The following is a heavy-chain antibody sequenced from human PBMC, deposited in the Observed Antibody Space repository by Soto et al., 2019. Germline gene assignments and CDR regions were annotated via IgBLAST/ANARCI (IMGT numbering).Heavy chain of an antibody. J-gene: IGHJ5*02. D-gene: IGHD4-17*01. CDR3: VHPRSTVQIPPT. CDR2: ISSNGDST. CDR1: GFTFSMFS. V-gene: IGHV3-64D*06. Sequence: LRLSCSASGFTFSMFSMHWVRQAPGKGLEYVSGISSNGDSTYYADSVKGRFTISRDNSKNTLYLQMSSLRAVDTAVYYCVHPRSTVQIPPTWGQGTLVTVS.